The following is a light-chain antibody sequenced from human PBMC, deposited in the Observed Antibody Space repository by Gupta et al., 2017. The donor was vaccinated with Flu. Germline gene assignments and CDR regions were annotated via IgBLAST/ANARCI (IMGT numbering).Light chain of an antibody. CDR3: CSYAATYWV. J-gene: IGLJ3*02. Sequence: QSALIPPRTVCGSPGQSVTIFCTGTSSDVGGYNSVSWYQQLPGKAPKLMIYDVTQRPSEVPDRFSGSKSGNTASLTISGLQAEDEADYYCCSYAATYWVFGGGTKLTVL. CDR2: DVT. V-gene: IGLV2-11*01. CDR1: SSDVGGYNS.